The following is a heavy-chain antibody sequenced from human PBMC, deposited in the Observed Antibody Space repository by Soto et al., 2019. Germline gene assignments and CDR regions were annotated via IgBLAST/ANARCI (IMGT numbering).Heavy chain of an antibody. Sequence: GGSLRLSCAASGFTFSSYGMHWVRQAPGKGLEWVAVIWYDGSNKYYADSVKGRFTISRDNSKNTLYLQMNSLRAEDTAVYYCARNGHCTNGVCSYFDYWGQGTLVTVSS. CDR3: ARNGHCTNGVCSYFDY. CDR1: GFTFSSYG. J-gene: IGHJ4*02. V-gene: IGHV3-33*01. CDR2: IWYDGSNK. D-gene: IGHD2-8*01.